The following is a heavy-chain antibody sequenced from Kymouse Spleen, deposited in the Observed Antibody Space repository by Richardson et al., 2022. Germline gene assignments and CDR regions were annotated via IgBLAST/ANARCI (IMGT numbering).Heavy chain of an antibody. CDR3: AKGNSGSYYGMDV. V-gene: IGHV3-30*18. Sequence: QVQLVESGGGVVQPGRSLRLSCAASGFTFSSYGMHWVRQAPGKGLEWVAVISYDGSNKYYADSVKGRFTISRDNSKNTLYLQMNSLRAEDTAVYYCAKGNSGSYYGMDVWGQGTTVTVSS. CDR2: ISYDGSNK. J-gene: IGHJ6*02. CDR1: GFTFSSYG. D-gene: IGHD1-26*01.